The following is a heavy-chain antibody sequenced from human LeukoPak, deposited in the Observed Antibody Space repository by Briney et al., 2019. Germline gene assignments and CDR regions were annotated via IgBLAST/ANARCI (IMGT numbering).Heavy chain of an antibody. CDR3: AKGPQLYSGYHPDY. CDR1: GFTFSSAA. J-gene: IGHJ4*02. D-gene: IGHD3-22*01. V-gene: IGHV3-23*01. CDR2: ITGSDDAT. Sequence: PGGSLRLSCVASGFTFSSAAMTWVRQPPGKGLERVSTITGSDDATYYANSVKGRFTISRDSSTKTLHLQMNSLRIEDTAIYYCAKGPQLYSGYHPDYWGQGTLVTVSS.